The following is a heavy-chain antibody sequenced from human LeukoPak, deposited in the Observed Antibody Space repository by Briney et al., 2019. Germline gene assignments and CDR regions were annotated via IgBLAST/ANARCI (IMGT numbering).Heavy chain of an antibody. D-gene: IGHD6-13*01. V-gene: IGHV4-4*07. J-gene: IGHJ6*03. CDR3: AVVEGQPNYYYYMDV. CDR2: IYTSGST. Sequence: SETLSLTCTVSGGSISSYYWSWIRQPAGKGLEWIGRIYTSGSTNYNPSLKSRVTISVDTSKNQFSLNLSSVTAADTAVYFCAVVEGQPNYYYYMDVWGKGTTVTVSS. CDR1: GGSISSYY.